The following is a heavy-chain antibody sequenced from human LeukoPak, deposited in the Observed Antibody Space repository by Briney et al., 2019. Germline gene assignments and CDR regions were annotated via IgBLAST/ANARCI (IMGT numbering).Heavy chain of an antibody. CDR3: ASSSSGWYYFDY. CDR2: IYSSGTA. CDR1: GGSIFSDGTY. D-gene: IGHD6-19*01. Sequence: SETLSLTCTVSGGSIFSDGTYWSWIRQPAGKGLEWIGHIYSSGTANYNPSLKSRVSISIDTSKNQFSLKLSSVTAADTAVYYCASSSSGWYYFDYWGQGTLVTVSS. V-gene: IGHV4-61*09. J-gene: IGHJ4*02.